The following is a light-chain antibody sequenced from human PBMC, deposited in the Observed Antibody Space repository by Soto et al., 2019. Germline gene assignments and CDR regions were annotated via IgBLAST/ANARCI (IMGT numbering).Light chain of an antibody. CDR3: CSYGGTSSSVV. CDR2: EGN. J-gene: IGLJ2*01. Sequence: QSALTQPASVSGSPGQSITISCTGNSSDVGNFNLASWYQQYPGKVPKLMIYEGNKRPSGVSDRFSGSKSGNTASLIISGLQAEDEADYYCCSYGGTSSSVVFGGGTQLTVL. V-gene: IGLV2-23*01. CDR1: SSDVGNFNL.